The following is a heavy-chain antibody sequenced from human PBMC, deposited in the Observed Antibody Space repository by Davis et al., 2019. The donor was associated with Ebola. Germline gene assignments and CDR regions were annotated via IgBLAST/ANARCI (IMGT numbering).Heavy chain of an antibody. D-gene: IGHD1-26*01. Sequence: GESLKISCSASGFTFSSYAMHWVRQAPGKGLEYVSAISSNGGSTYYADSVKGRFTISRDNSKNTLYLQMNSLRAEDTAVYYCARAGELRPYFDYWGQGTLVTVSS. CDR2: ISSNGGST. CDR3: ARAGELRPYFDY. CDR1: GFTFSSYA. V-gene: IGHV3-64*04. J-gene: IGHJ4*02.